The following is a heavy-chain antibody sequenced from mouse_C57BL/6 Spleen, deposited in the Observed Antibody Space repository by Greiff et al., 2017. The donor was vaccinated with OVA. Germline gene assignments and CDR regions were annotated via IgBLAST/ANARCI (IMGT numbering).Heavy chain of an antibody. CDR2: IYPGDGDT. D-gene: IGHD4-1*01. CDR1: GYAFSSSW. Sequence: VKLMESGPELVKPGASVKISCKASGYAFSSSWMNWVKQRPGKGLEWIGRIYPGDGDTNYNGKFKGKATLTADKSSSTAYMQLSSLTSEDSAVYFCARDWDDVDYYAMDYWGQGPSVTVAS. J-gene: IGHJ4*01. CDR3: ARDWDDVDYYAMDY. V-gene: IGHV1-82*01.